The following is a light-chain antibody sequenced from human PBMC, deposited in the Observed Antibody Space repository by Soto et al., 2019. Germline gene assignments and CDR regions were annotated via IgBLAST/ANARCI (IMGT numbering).Light chain of an antibody. V-gene: IGKV3-15*01. CDR2: GAS. Sequence: EITMTQSPATLSLSPGEGATLSCTASQSVNLNLAWYQQKPGQPPRLLLYGASTRASGIPVRFRGSGSGTEFKLNISSLQSEDSEVYYCHQYHSWSRGTFGHGPKVEI. CDR1: QSVNLN. CDR3: HQYHSWSRGT. J-gene: IGKJ3*01.